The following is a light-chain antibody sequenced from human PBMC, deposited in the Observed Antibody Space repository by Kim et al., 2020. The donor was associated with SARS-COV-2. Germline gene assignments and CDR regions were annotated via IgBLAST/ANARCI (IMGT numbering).Light chain of an antibody. CDR3: SSWDSSLSVVV. CDR1: SNNVGNQG. J-gene: IGLJ3*02. Sequence: LTQPPSVSKGLRQTATLTCTGDSNNVGNQGAAWLQQHQGHPPKLLFYGNNYRPSGISERISASRSGSTASLTITGLQPEDEADYYCSSWDSSLSVVVFGGGTKVTVL. CDR2: GNN. V-gene: IGLV10-54*01.